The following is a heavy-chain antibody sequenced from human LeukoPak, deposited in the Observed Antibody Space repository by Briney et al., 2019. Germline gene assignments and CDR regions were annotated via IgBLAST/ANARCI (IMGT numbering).Heavy chain of an antibody. CDR1: GFTVSSNY. CDR2: IYSGGST. CDR3: ARAQHYCSSTSCYWYYYYMDV. D-gene: IGHD2-2*01. Sequence: PGGSLRLSCAASGFTVSSNYMSWVRQAPGKGLEWVSVIYSGGSTYYADSVKGRFTISRDNSKNTLYLQMNSLRAEDTAVYYCARAQHYCSSTSCYWYYYYMDVWGKGTTVTVSS. V-gene: IGHV3-53*01. J-gene: IGHJ6*03.